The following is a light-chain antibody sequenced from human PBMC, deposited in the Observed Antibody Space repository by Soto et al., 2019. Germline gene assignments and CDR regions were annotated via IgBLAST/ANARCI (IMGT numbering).Light chain of an antibody. CDR1: QSVDNN. CDR2: GSF. CDR3: QQYNDRPPIT. Sequence: EIVMTQSPVTLSASPCESATLSCRASQSVDNNVAWYQQKPGQAPRLLIVGSFARATGIPARFSGSGSGSEFTLTISGLQSEDFAVYYCQQYNDRPPITFGQGTRLEIK. V-gene: IGKV3-15*01. J-gene: IGKJ5*01.